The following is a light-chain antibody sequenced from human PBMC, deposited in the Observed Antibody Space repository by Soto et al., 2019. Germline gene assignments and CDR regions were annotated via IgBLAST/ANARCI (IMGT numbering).Light chain of an antibody. V-gene: IGLV2-14*01. CDR2: EVS. CDR1: SSDVGGYNY. CDR3: SSSTSTSNYV. J-gene: IGLJ1*01. Sequence: QSVLTQPASVSGSPGQSITISCTGTSSDVGGYNYVSWYQQHPGKGPKLMLYEVSNRPSGVSNRFSGSKSGNTASLTISGLQPEDEADYYCSSSTSTSNYVFGTGTKVTVL.